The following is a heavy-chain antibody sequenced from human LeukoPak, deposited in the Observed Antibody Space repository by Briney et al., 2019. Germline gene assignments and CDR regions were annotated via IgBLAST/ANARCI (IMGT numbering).Heavy chain of an antibody. CDR2: LFYSGST. V-gene: IGHV4-39*01. CDR3: ARLPGYSGSYSGIDH. CDR1: GGSISSRNYY. J-gene: IGHJ4*02. Sequence: PSETLSLTCTVSGGSISSRNYYWGWIRQPPGKGLEWIGSLFYSGSTYFNPSLKSRVTMSVDTSKSQFSLKMRSVTAADTAVYYCARLPGYSGSYSGIDHWGQGTLVTVSS. D-gene: IGHD1-26*01.